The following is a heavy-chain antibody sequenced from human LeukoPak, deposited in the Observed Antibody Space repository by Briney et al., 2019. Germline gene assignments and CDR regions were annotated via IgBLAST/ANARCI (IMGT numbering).Heavy chain of an antibody. J-gene: IGHJ4*02. V-gene: IGHV3-53*01. CDR2: IYSGGST. CDR1: GFTVSSNY. Sequence: QPGGSLRLSCAASGFTVSSNYMSWVRQAPGKGLEWVSVIYSGGSTYYADSVKGRFTISRDNAKNSLYLQMNSLRAEDTAVYYCAREEAAAGPDYWGQGTLVTVSS. D-gene: IGHD6-13*01. CDR3: AREEAAAGPDY.